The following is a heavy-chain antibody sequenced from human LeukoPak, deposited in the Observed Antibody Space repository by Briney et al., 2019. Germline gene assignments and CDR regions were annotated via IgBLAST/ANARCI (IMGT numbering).Heavy chain of an antibody. Sequence: ETLSLTCAVYGGSFSGYYWSWVRQAPGKGLEWVANIKQDGSEKYYVDSVKGRFTISRDNAKNSLYLQMNSLRAEDTAVYYCARGYSSFDYWGQGTLVTVSS. D-gene: IGHD6-13*01. J-gene: IGHJ4*02. CDR2: IKQDGSEK. V-gene: IGHV3-7*01. CDR1: GGSFSGYY. CDR3: ARGYSSFDY.